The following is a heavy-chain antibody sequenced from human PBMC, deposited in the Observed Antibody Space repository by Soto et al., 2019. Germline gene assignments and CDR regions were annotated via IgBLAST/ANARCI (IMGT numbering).Heavy chain of an antibody. V-gene: IGHV4-34*01. CDR2: INHSGST. J-gene: IGHJ5*02. Sequence: SETLSLTCAVYGGSFSGYYWSWIRQPPGKGLEWIGEINHSGSTNYNPSLKSRVTISVDTSKNQFSLKLSSVTAADTAEYYCARSVLFFVLVPAARHNWFALWGQGTLVTVSS. CDR3: ARSVLFFVLVPAARHNWFAL. CDR1: GGSFSGYY. D-gene: IGHD2-2*01.